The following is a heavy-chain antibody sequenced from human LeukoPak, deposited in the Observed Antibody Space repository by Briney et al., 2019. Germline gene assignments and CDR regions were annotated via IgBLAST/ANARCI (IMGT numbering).Heavy chain of an antibody. CDR2: INHSGST. D-gene: IGHD6-25*01. Sequence: SETLSLTCAVYGGSFSGYYWSWIRQPPGKGLEWIGEINHSGSTNYNPSLNSRVTISVDTSKNQFSLKLSSVTAADTAVYYCARGTWQRLDYWGQGTLVTVSS. V-gene: IGHV4-34*01. J-gene: IGHJ4*02. CDR3: ARGTWQRLDY. CDR1: GGSFSGYY.